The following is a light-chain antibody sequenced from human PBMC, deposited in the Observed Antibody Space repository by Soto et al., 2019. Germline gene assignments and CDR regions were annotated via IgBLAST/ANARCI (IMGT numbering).Light chain of an antibody. J-gene: IGKJ2*01. CDR1: QSVSSY. CDR2: DAS. Sequence: EIVLTQSPATLYLSPGERATLSCRASQSVSSYLAWYQQKPGQAPRLLIYDASNRATGIPARFSGSGSGTDFTLTISSLEPEDFAVYYCQQRSNWPPYTFGQGTKLELK. CDR3: QQRSNWPPYT. V-gene: IGKV3-11*01.